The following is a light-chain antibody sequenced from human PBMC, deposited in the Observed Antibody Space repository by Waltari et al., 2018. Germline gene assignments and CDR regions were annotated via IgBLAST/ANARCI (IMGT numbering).Light chain of an antibody. V-gene: IGKV1-33*01. Sequence: DIQMTQSPSSLSASVGDRVTITCLASQDISTYLNWYQQKPGKAPKLLIYDVSNLEKGVPSRFSGGGSETDFSFTISSLQSEDIATYYCQQYEDVPYTFGQGTKLMIK. CDR3: QQYEDVPYT. CDR1: QDISTY. CDR2: DVS. J-gene: IGKJ2*01.